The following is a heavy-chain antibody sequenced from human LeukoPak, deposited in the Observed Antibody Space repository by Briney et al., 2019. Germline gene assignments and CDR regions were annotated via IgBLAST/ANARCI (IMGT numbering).Heavy chain of an antibody. Sequence: GASVKVSCKASGYTFTSYGISWVRQAPGQGLEWMGWISAYNGNTNYAQKLQGRVTMTTDTSTSTAYMELRSLRSDDTAVYYCARTTVTTPPHNWFDPWGQGTLVTVPS. D-gene: IGHD4-17*01. V-gene: IGHV1-18*01. CDR2: ISAYNGNT. CDR3: ARTTVTTPPHNWFDP. J-gene: IGHJ5*02. CDR1: GYTFTSYG.